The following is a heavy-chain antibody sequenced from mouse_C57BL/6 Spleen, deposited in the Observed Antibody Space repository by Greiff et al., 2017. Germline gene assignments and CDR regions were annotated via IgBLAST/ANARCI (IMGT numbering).Heavy chain of an antibody. J-gene: IGHJ2*01. CDR1: GYTFTSYW. V-gene: IGHV1-59*01. Sequence: QVQLQQPGAELVRPGTSVKLSCKASGYTFTSYWMHWVKQRPGQGLEWIGVIDPSDSYTNYNQKFKGKATLTVDTSSSTAYMQLSSLTSEDSAVYYCARGEDDGFDYWGQGTTLTVSS. CDR3: ARGEDDGFDY. CDR2: IDPSDSYT.